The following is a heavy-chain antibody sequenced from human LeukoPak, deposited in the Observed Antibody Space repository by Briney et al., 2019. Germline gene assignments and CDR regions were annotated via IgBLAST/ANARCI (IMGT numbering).Heavy chain of an antibody. Sequence: SETLSLTCTVSGGSISSSSCSWGWIRQPPGKGLEWIGSIYYSGTTYYNPSLKSRVTISVDASKIQFSLKLSSVAATDTAVYFCARLRFDFWSGYTHPYFDYWGQGTLVTVSS. J-gene: IGHJ4*02. CDR2: IYYSGTT. CDR1: GGSISSSSCS. V-gene: IGHV4-39*01. CDR3: ARLRFDFWSGYTHPYFDY. D-gene: IGHD3-3*01.